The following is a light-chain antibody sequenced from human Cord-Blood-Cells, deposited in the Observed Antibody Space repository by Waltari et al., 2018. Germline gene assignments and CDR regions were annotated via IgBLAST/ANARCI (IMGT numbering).Light chain of an antibody. CDR3: YSAADNNLV. CDR1: VLAKKY. Sequence: SYELTQPSSVSVSPGQTARITCSGDVLAKKYARWFQQKPGQAPVLVIYKDSERPSGIPERISGSSSGTTVTLTISGAQVEDEADYYCYSAADNNLVFGGGTKLTVL. V-gene: IGLV3-27*01. CDR2: KDS. J-gene: IGLJ3*02.